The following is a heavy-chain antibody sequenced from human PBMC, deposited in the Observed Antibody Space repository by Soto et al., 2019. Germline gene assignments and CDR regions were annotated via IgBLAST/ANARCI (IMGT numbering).Heavy chain of an antibody. V-gene: IGHV4-39*01. J-gene: IGHJ4*02. CDR1: GGSISSSSYF. D-gene: IGHD3-22*01. CDR3: APQHYYDSSLHY. Sequence: GPGLVKPSETLSLTCTVSGGSISSSSYFWGWIRQPPGKGLEWIGTMYHSGSSYSNPSLKSRVTISVDTSKNQFSLKLSSVTAADTAVYYCAPQHYYDSSLHYWGQGILVTVSS. CDR2: MYHSGSS.